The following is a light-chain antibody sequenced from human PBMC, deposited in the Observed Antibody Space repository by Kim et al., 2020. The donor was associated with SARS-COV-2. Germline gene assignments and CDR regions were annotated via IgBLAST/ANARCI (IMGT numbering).Light chain of an antibody. Sequence: PGKTARITCSGDALPKQYAYWYQQKPGQAPVLVIYKDSERPSGIPERFSGSSSGTTVTLTISGVQAEDEADYYCQSADSSITYVVFGGGTQLTVL. V-gene: IGLV3-25*03. CDR3: QSADSSITYVV. CDR1: ALPKQY. CDR2: KDS. J-gene: IGLJ2*01.